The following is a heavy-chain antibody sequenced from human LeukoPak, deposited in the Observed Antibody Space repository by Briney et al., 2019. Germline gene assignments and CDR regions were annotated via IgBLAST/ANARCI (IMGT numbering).Heavy chain of an antibody. CDR2: INHSGRT. D-gene: IGHD6-13*01. Sequence: PSETLSLTCAVSGGSFSGYYWSWVRHPPGKGVEWIGDINHSGRTNYNPSLKSRVTISVDTAKNQFSLKLSSVNAADTAAYYCARGVRAAAGPENWFDPWGQGTLVTVSS. J-gene: IGHJ5*02. CDR3: ARGVRAAAGPENWFDP. CDR1: GGSFSGYY. V-gene: IGHV4-34*01.